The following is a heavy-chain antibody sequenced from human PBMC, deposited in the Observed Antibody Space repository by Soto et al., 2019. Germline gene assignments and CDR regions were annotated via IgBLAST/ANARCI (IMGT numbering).Heavy chain of an antibody. D-gene: IGHD5-18*01. V-gene: IGHV4-59*01. CDR3: ARTRGYSYGETGYYFDY. J-gene: IGHJ4*02. CDR1: GGSISSYC. CDR2: IYYSGST. Sequence: PSEILSLTCTVSGGSISSYCWSWIRQPPGKGLEWIGYIYYSGSTNYNPSLKSRVTISVDTSKNQFSLKLSSVTAADTAVYYCARTRGYSYGETGYYFDYWGQGTLVTVSS.